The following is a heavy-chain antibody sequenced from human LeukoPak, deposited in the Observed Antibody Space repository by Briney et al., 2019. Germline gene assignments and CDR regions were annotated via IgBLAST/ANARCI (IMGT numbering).Heavy chain of an antibody. V-gene: IGHV3-23*01. CDR1: GFTFRTYA. J-gene: IGHJ5*02. D-gene: IGHD3-10*01. Sequence: GGSLRLSCAVSGFTFRTYAMSWVRQAPGKGLEWESAISGSGGTTYYADSVKGRFTISRDNSKNTLYLQMNSLRAEDTAVYYCAKLSTFGDLSRVRFDPWGQGTLVTVSS. CDR2: ISGSGGTT. CDR3: AKLSTFGDLSRVRFDP.